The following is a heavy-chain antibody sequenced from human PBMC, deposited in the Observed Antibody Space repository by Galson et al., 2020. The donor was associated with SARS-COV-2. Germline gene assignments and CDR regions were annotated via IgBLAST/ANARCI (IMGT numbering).Heavy chain of an antibody. CDR1: GFTFSSYA. J-gene: IGHJ4*02. V-gene: IGHV3-30*04. CDR3: AREGQSSRGWAFDY. CDR2: ISYDGSNK. D-gene: IGHD6-19*01. Sequence: GESLKISCAASGFTFSSYAMHWVRQAPGKGLEWVAVISYDGSNKYYADSVKGRFTISRDNSKNTLYLQMNSLRAEDTAVYYCAREGQSSRGWAFDYWGQGTLLTVSS.